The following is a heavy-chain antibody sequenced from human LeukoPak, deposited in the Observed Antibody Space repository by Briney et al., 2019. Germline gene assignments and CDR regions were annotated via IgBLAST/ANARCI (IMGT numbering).Heavy chain of an antibody. Sequence: ASVKVSCKASGYTFTSYDINWVRQATGQGLEWMGWMSPNSGNTGYAQKFQGRVTMTRNTSIGTAYMELSSLRSEDTAVYYCARGWGIVVENAFDIWGQGTMVTVSS. CDR3: ARGWGIVVENAFDI. CDR2: MSPNSGNT. D-gene: IGHD3-22*01. CDR1: GYTFTSYD. J-gene: IGHJ3*02. V-gene: IGHV1-8*01.